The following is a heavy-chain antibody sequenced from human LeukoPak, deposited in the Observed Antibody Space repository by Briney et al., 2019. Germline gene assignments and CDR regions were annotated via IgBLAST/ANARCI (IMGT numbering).Heavy chain of an antibody. CDR1: GFTFSSYA. J-gene: IGHJ4*02. Sequence: GGSLRLSCAASGFTFSSYAMQWVRQAPGKGPEWVAVISYDGSNKYYADSVKGRFTISRDNSKNTLYLQMNSLRAEDTAVYYCARDFAISYYYDSSGYLFDYWGQGTLVTVSS. CDR2: ISYDGSNK. D-gene: IGHD3-22*01. CDR3: ARDFAISYYYDSSGYLFDY. V-gene: IGHV3-30-3*01.